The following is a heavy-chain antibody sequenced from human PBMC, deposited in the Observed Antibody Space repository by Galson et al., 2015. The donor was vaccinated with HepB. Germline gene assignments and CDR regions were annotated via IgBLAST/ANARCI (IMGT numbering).Heavy chain of an antibody. CDR3: ARGRSSWCFMCYFDY. V-gene: IGHV3-20*04. Sequence: SLRLSCAASGFTFDDYGMSWVRQAPGKGLEWVSGINWNGGSTGYADSVKGRFTISRDNAKNSLYLQMNSLRAEDTALYYCARGRSSWCFMCYFDYWGQGALVTVSS. CDR1: GFTFDDYG. CDR2: INWNGGST. J-gene: IGHJ4*02. D-gene: IGHD6-13*01.